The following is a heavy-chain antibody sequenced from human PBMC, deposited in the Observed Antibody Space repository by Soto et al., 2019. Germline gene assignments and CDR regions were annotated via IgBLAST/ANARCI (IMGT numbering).Heavy chain of an antibody. V-gene: IGHV4-30-2*01. CDR2: IHVTGYT. D-gene: IGHD1-26*01. Sequence: SETLSLTCTFSVASITSGSYSWSWIRQAPWKGLEWIGNIHVTGYTAFSPSLKRRVTMSVDTSKNQFSLNVNSVTAADTAVYFCARGGALRTNGHVPLAGWGQGTLVRVSS. J-gene: IGHJ4*02. CDR3: ARGGALRTNGHVPLAG. CDR1: VASITSGSYS.